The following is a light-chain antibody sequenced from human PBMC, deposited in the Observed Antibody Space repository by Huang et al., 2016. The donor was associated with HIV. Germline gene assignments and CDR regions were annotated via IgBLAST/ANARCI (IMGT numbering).Light chain of an antibody. Sequence: DIHLAQSPSSLSASVGDRVTITCRASVGISDSVAWYQQKPGTAPTLLRSCASNLEAAVPSRFSGSGSWTHFSLTVSSLQPEDFATYYCQQYFNTPYTFGQGTKLEIK. J-gene: IGKJ2*01. CDR2: CAS. CDR3: QQYFNTPYT. V-gene: IGKV1-NL1*01. CDR1: VGISDS.